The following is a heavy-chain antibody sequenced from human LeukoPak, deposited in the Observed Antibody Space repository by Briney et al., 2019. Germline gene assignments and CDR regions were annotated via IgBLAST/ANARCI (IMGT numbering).Heavy chain of an antibody. CDR1: GYTFTSYY. CDR2: INPTGGST. D-gene: IGHD2-2*01. V-gene: IGHV1-46*01. Sequence: ASVKVSCKASGYTFTSYYMHRVRQAPGQGLEWMGIINPTGGSTSYAQKFQGRVTMTRDTSTSTVYMDLSSLRSEDTAVYYCARGGGYCTSTSCYLGPWFDPWGQGTLVTVSS. CDR3: ARGGGYCTSTSCYLGPWFDP. J-gene: IGHJ5*02.